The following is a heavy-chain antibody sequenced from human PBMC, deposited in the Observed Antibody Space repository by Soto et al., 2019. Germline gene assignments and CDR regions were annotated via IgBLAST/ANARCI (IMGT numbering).Heavy chain of an antibody. CDR1: GCYNTSGDYY. J-gene: IGHJ4*02. CDR3: ARQTGTTTTPSDY. V-gene: IGHV4-30-4*01. D-gene: IGHD1-7*01. CDR2: IYYSGSN. Sequence: QVQLQESGTDLVKPSQPLSLTCTVSGCYNTSGDYYWRWIRQTPGKGLEWIGYIYYSGSNYYNPSIKGQRTISFVTYKNQFSVKLRSVAAADKAVYYCARQTGTTTTPSDYWGQGSLVTVSS.